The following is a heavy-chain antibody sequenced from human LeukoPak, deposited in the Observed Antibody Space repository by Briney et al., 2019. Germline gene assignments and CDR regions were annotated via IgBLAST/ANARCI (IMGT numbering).Heavy chain of an antibody. V-gene: IGHV3-7*03. CDR2: IKQDGSEK. D-gene: IGHD6-13*01. CDR3: AKSFGPVIAAAGTGAD. J-gene: IGHJ4*02. CDR1: GFAFSTYR. Sequence: GGSLRLSCVAPGFAFSTYRMSWVRQAPGKGLEWVANIKQDGSEKNYVDSVKGRFTISRDNSKNTLYLQMNSLRAEDTAVYYCAKSFGPVIAAAGTGADWGQGTLVTVSS.